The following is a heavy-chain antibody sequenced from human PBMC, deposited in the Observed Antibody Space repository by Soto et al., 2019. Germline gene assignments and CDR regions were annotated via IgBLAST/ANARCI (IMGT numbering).Heavy chain of an antibody. CDR2: INPNSGGT. CDR1: GYTFTGYY. D-gene: IGHD2-2*01. Sequence: ASVKVSCKASGYTFTGYYMHWVRQALGQGLEWMGWINPNSGGTNYAQKFQGWVTMTRDTSISTAYMELSRLRSDDTAVYYCARMAYCSSTSCPQYYMDVWGKGTTVTVSS. J-gene: IGHJ6*03. V-gene: IGHV1-2*04. CDR3: ARMAYCSSTSCPQYYMDV.